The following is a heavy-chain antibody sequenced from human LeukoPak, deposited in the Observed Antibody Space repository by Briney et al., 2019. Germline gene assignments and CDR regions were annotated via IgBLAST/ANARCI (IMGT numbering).Heavy chain of an antibody. V-gene: IGHV3-7*04. D-gene: IGHD1-26*01. CDR2: IKQDESEK. Sequence: GGSLRLSCAASGFSFSSFWMSWVRQAPGRGLEWVAHIKQDESEKYYVDSVKGRFTISRDNAKNSLYLQMNSLRAEDTAVYFCARVLTVGATFDYWGRGTLVSVSS. CDR3: ARVLTVGATFDY. J-gene: IGHJ4*02. CDR1: GFSFSSFW.